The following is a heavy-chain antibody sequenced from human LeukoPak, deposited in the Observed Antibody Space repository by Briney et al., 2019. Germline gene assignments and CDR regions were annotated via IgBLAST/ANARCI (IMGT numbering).Heavy chain of an antibody. Sequence: PSETLSLTCTVSGGSISTYSWTWIRQPPGKGREWIGNIYYSGSTNYNPSLKSRVTISIDTSKNQFSLKVSSVTAADTAVYYCARAHSSGWPHMFDPWGQGTLVTVPS. CDR1: GGSISTYS. J-gene: IGHJ5*02. CDR3: ARAHSSGWPHMFDP. CDR2: IYYSGST. D-gene: IGHD6-19*01. V-gene: IGHV4-59*01.